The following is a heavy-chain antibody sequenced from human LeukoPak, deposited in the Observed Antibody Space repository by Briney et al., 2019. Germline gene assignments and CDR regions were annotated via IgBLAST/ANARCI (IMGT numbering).Heavy chain of an antibody. V-gene: IGHV4-39*02. Sequence: SETLSLTCTVSGGSISSSSYYWGWIRQPPGKGLEWIGSIYYSGSTYYNPSLKSRVTISVDTSKNQFSLKLSSVTAADTAVYYCARDKRSRDDWLPLDYWGQGTLVTVSS. CDR2: IYYSGST. CDR1: GGSISSSSYY. J-gene: IGHJ4*02. D-gene: IGHD3-9*01. CDR3: ARDKRSRDDWLPLDY.